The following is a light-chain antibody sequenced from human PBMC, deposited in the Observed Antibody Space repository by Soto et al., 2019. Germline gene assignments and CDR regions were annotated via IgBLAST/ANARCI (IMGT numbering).Light chain of an antibody. V-gene: IGLV2-14*02. CDR2: EGS. J-gene: IGLJ2*01. CDR3: SSYTISRSLV. Sequence: QSALTQPASVSGSPGQSITISCTGTSSDVGSYKFVSWYQQYPGKAPKLMIYEGSKRPSGVSDRFSGSKSGNTASLTISGLQAEDEADYYCSSYTISRSLVFGGGTKLTVL. CDR1: SSDVGSYKF.